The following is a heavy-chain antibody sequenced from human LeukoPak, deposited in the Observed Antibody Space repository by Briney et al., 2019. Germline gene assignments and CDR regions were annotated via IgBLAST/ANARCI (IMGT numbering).Heavy chain of an antibody. J-gene: IGHJ4*02. V-gene: IGHV3-23*01. CDR2: ISDSGGRT. Sequence: GGSLRLSCAVSGITLSNYGMSWVRQAPGQGLEWVAGISDSGGRTNYADSVKGRFTISRDNPKNTLYLQMNSLRDEDTAVYFCAKRGVVIRVILVGFHKEAYYFDSWGQGALVTVSS. CDR1: GITLSNYG. D-gene: IGHD3-22*01. CDR3: AKRGVVIRVILVGFHKEAYYFDS.